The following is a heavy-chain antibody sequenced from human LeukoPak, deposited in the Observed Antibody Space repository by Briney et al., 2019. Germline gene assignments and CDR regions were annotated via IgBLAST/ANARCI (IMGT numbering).Heavy chain of an antibody. CDR2: IYSGGSGGTT. CDR3: ARDIAAAGTCFDY. CDR1: GFTVSSNY. J-gene: IGHJ4*02. D-gene: IGHD6-13*01. Sequence: LPGGSLRLSCAASGFTVSSNYMSWVRQAPGKGLEWVSIIYSGGSGGTTYYADSVKGRFTIFRDNSKNTLYLQMNSLRAEDTAVYYCARDIAAAGTCFDYWGQGTLVTVSS. V-gene: IGHV3-53*01.